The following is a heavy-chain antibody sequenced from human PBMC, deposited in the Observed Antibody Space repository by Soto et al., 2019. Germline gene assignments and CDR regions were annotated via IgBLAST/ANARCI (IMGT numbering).Heavy chain of an antibody. CDR1: GGSISTYY. Sequence: QVHLQESGSGLVKPSETLSLTCTVSGGSISTYYWSWIRQPPGKVLEWIGYIYDSGSTNYNPSLKSRVTISVDTPKNPVSLNLSSVTAADTAVYYCARGAPRYSGYDIWGQGTLVTASS. D-gene: IGHD5-12*01. CDR2: IYDSGST. V-gene: IGHV4-59*01. J-gene: IGHJ4*02. CDR3: ARGAPRYSGYDI.